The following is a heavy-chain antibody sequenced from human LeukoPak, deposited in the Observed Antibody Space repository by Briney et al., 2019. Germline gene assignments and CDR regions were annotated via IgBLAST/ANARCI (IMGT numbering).Heavy chain of an antibody. CDR2: IYTSGST. CDR1: SDSISSYY. V-gene: IGHV4-4*07. Sequence: SEILSLTCTVSSDSISSYYWNWTRQPAGKGLEWIGRIYTSGSTNYNPSLKSRVTMSVDTSKNQFSLKLSSVTAADTAVYYCARGHPYYFDYWGQGTLVAVSS. CDR3: ARGHPYYFDY. J-gene: IGHJ4*01.